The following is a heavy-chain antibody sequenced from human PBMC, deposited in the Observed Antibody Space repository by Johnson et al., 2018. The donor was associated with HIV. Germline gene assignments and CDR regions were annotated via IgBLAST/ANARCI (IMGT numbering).Heavy chain of an antibody. Sequence: QVQLVESGGGVVQPGGSLRLSCAASGFTFSSYGMHWVRQAPGKWLEWVAFIRYDGSNKYFADSVKGRFTISRDNSKNTLYLQMNSLRAEDTAVYYCAKDLVVVTARGAFDIWGQGTMVTVSS. CDR1: GFTFSSYG. D-gene: IGHD2-21*02. CDR3: AKDLVVVTARGAFDI. V-gene: IGHV3-30*02. CDR2: IRYDGSNK. J-gene: IGHJ3*02.